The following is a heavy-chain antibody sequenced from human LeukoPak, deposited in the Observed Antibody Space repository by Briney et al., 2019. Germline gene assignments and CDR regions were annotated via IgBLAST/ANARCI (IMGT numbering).Heavy chain of an antibody. J-gene: IGHJ4*02. Sequence: GGSLRLSCAASGXTFSSYAVTWVPQAPGKGLEWVSAISGGGGSAYYADSVKGRFTISRDNSKNTLYLQMNSLRAEDTAVYYCARIRGGWYIDYWGQGTLVTVSS. CDR1: GXTFSSYA. CDR3: ARIRGGWYIDY. D-gene: IGHD3-10*01. V-gene: IGHV3-23*01. CDR2: ISGGGGSA.